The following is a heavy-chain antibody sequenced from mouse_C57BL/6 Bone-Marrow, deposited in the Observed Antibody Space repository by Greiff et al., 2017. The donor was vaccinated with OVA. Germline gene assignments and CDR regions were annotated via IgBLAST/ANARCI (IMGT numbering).Heavy chain of an antibody. D-gene: IGHD2-3*01. J-gene: IGHJ2*01. V-gene: IGHV5-4*01. CDR3: AREDGLYFDY. CDR2: ISDGGSYT. Sequence: EVKLMESGGGLVKPGGSLKLSCAACGFTFSSYAMSWVRQTPEKRLEWVATISDGGSYTYYPDNVKGRFTISRDNAKNNLYLQMSHLKSEDTAMYYCAREDGLYFDYWGQGTTLTVSS. CDR1: GFTFSSYA.